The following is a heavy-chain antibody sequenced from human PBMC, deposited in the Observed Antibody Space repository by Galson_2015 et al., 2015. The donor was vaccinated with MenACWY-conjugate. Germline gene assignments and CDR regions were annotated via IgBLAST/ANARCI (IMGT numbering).Heavy chain of an antibody. Sequence: QSGAKVTKPGESLTISCTGSGYSFTSYWIGWVRQMPGKGLEWMGIIDTGDSDTRYSPSFQGQVNISADKSISTAYLQWSSLKASDTAMYYCARLIDYYDSSGYRNDAFDIWGQGTMVTVSS. J-gene: IGHJ3*02. CDR3: ARLIDYYDSSGYRNDAFDI. V-gene: IGHV5-51*01. CDR1: GYSFTSYW. CDR2: IDTGDSDT. D-gene: IGHD3-22*01.